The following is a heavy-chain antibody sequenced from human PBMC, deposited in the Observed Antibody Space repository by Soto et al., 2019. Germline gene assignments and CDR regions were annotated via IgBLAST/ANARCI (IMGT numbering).Heavy chain of an antibody. CDR1: GYSFTSYL. CDR3: ARLGYSSSWYEYYGMDV. J-gene: IGHJ6*02. D-gene: IGHD6-13*01. V-gene: IGHV5-10-1*01. Sequence: GESLKISFKGSGYSFTSYLISWVRQMPVKGLEWMGRIDPSDSYTNYSPSFQGHVTISADKSISTAYLQWSSLKASETAMYYCARLGYSSSWYEYYGMDVWGQGTTVTVSS. CDR2: IDPSDSYT.